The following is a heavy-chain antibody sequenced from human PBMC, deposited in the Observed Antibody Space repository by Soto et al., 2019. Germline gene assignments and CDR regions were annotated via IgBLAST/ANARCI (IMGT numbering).Heavy chain of an antibody. V-gene: IGHV3-23*01. CDR2: ISGSGGST. Sequence: EVQLLESGGGLVQPGGSLRLSCAASGFTFSSYAMSWVRQAPGKGLEWVSAISGSGGSTYYADSVKGRFTISRDNSKKTLYLQMNSLRAEDTAVYYCAKDKRDGTHAFDIWGRGTMVTVSS. D-gene: IGHD1-26*01. CDR1: GFTFSSYA. J-gene: IGHJ3*02. CDR3: AKDKRDGTHAFDI.